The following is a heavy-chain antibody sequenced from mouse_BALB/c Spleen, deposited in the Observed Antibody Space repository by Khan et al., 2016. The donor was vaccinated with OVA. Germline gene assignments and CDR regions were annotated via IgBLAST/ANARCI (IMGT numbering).Heavy chain of an antibody. CDR1: GFSLTNYG. J-gene: IGHJ4*01. Sequence: VQLLETGPGLVAPSQSLSITCTISGFSLTNYGVHWVRQPPGKGLEWLVVIWSDGSATYNSALKSRLSISKDTSKSQVFLKMNSLQTDDTAMYYCARQPYYHYYIMDYWGQGTSGTVSS. CDR3: ARQPYYHYYIMDY. D-gene: IGHD2-10*01. CDR2: IWSDGSA. V-gene: IGHV2-6-1*01.